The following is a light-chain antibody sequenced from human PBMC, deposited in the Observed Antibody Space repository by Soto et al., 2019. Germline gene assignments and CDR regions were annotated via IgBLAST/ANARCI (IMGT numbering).Light chain of an antibody. J-gene: IGLJ1*01. V-gene: IGLV2-14*01. Sequence: QSALTQPASVSGSPGQSITISCTGTSSDVGGYNYVSWYQQHPGKAPKFMIYDVSNRPSGVSNRFSGSKSGNTASLTISGLQAEDEVDYYCSSYTTGNTRQIVFGTGTKLTVL. CDR2: DVS. CDR3: SSYTTGNTRQIV. CDR1: SSDVGGYNY.